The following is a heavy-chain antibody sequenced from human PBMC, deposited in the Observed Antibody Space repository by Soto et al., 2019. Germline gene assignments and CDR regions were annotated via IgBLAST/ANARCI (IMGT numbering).Heavy chain of an antibody. Sequence: SETLSLTCTVSGGSISSGGYYWSWIRQHPGKGPEWIGYIYYSGSTYYNPSLKSRVTISVDTSKNQFSLKLNSVTAADTAVYYCAREGGSTIFGVARYGMDVWGQGTTVTVS. D-gene: IGHD3-3*01. CDR1: GGSISSGGYY. CDR3: AREGGSTIFGVARYGMDV. CDR2: IYYSGST. V-gene: IGHV4-31*03. J-gene: IGHJ6*02.